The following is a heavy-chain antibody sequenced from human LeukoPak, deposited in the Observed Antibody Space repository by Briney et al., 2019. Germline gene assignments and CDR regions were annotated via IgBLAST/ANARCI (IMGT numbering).Heavy chain of an antibody. Sequence: GGSLRLSCTASGFTFSINDMHWVRQATGKGLEWVSGVGTVGDKYYADSVKGRFIISREDAKNSMYLQMNSLRAGDTAVYYCARGGKTAMADYWGQGTLVTVSS. V-gene: IGHV3-13*01. J-gene: IGHJ4*02. CDR1: GFTFSIND. D-gene: IGHD5-18*01. CDR2: VGTVGDK. CDR3: ARGGKTAMADY.